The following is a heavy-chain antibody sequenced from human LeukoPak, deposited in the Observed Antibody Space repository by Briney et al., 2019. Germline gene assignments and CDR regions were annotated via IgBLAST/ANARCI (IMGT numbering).Heavy chain of an antibody. Sequence: PAGGSLRLSCAASGFTFSSYGMPWVRQAPGKGLEWEAVIWYDGSNKYYADSVKGRFTISRDNSKNTLYLQMNSLRAEDTAVYYCARGSRVGTATVFDYWGQGTLVTVSS. CDR3: ARGSRVGTATVFDY. J-gene: IGHJ4*02. CDR1: GFTFSSYG. D-gene: IGHD5-18*01. CDR2: IWYDGSNK. V-gene: IGHV3-33*01.